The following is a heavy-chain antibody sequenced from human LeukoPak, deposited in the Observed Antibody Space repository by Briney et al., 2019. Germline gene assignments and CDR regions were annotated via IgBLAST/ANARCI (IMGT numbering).Heavy chain of an antibody. D-gene: IGHD3-9*01. J-gene: IGHJ4*02. CDR2: IWYDGSNK. CDR3: AKNNDILTGYYFDY. Sequence: GGSLRLSCAASGFTFSSYGMHWVRQAPGKGLEWVAVIWYDGSNKYYADSVKGRFTISRDNSKNTLYLQMNSLRAEDTAVYYCAKNNDILTGYYFDYWGQGTLVTVSS. V-gene: IGHV3-33*06. CDR1: GFTFSSYG.